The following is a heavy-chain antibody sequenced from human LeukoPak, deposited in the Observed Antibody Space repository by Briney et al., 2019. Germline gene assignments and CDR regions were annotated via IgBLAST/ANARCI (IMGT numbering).Heavy chain of an antibody. J-gene: IGHJ5*02. Sequence: GGSLRLSCATSGFTFSSYAMIWVRQAPGKGLEWVSAISGSGGSTYYADSVKGRFTISRDNSKNTLYLQMNSLRAEDTAVYYCAKSPLVGATFPWFDPWGQGTLVTVSS. CDR2: ISGSGGST. D-gene: IGHD1-26*01. CDR1: GFTFSSYA. CDR3: AKSPLVGATFPWFDP. V-gene: IGHV3-23*01.